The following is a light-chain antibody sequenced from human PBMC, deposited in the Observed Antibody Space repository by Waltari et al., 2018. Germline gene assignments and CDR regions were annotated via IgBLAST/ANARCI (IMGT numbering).Light chain of an antibody. CDR3: QQGNSNPLT. Sequence: DIQMSQSPSSLSASVGDRVTITCRASQGISYYLNWYQQKPGKAPKFLIYYASNLATGVPSRFGGSGSGTEFTLTISSLQPEDFATYYCQQGNSNPLTFGGGTKVEIK. CDR2: YAS. V-gene: IGKV1-17*01. J-gene: IGKJ4*01. CDR1: QGISYY.